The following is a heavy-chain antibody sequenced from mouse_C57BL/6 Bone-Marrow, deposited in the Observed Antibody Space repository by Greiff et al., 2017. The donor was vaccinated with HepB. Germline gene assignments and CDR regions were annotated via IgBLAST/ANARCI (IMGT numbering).Heavy chain of an antibody. CDR1: GFTFSDYG. V-gene: IGHV5-17*01. CDR3: ARGHGYAMDY. CDR2: ISSGSSTI. Sequence: EVMLVESGGGLVKPGGSLKLSCAASGFTFSDYGMHWVRQAPEKGLEWVAYISSGSSTIYYADTVKGRFTISRDNAKNTLFLQMTSRRSEDTAMYYCARGHGYAMDYWGQGTSVTVSS. J-gene: IGHJ4*01.